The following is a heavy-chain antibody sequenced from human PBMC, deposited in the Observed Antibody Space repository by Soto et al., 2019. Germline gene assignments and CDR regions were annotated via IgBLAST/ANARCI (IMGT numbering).Heavy chain of an antibody. V-gene: IGHV3-33*01. J-gene: IGHJ4*02. Sequence: QVQLVESGGGVVQPGRSLRLSCAASGFTFSSYGMHWVRQAPGKGREWVAVIWYDGSNKYYADYVKGRFTISRNNSKNTLYLQMNSLRAEDTAVYYCARDHGDYFDYWCPGTLVTVSS. D-gene: IGHD4-17*01. CDR1: GFTFSSYG. CDR3: ARDHGDYFDY. CDR2: IWYDGSNK.